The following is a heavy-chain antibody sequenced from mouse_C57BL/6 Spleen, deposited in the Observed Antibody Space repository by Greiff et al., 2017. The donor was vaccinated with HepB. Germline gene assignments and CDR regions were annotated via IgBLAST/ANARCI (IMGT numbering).Heavy chain of an antibody. D-gene: IGHD2-2*01. V-gene: IGHV1-80*01. CDR2: IYPGDGDT. Sequence: QVRLQQSGAELVKPGASVKISCKASGYAFSSYWMNWVKQRPGKGLEWIGQIYPGDGDTNYNGKFKGKATLTADKSSSTAYMQLSSLTSEDSAVYFCARREGYDLPFDYWGQGTTLTVSS. CDR3: ARREGYDLPFDY. J-gene: IGHJ2*01. CDR1: GYAFSSYW.